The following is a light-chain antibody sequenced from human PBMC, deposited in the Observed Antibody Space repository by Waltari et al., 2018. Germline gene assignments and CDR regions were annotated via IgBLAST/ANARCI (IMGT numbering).Light chain of an antibody. CDR2: HAY. CDR3: QQRADWPLT. V-gene: IGKV3-11*01. CDR1: QSIQRY. J-gene: IGKJ4*01. Sequence: EIVLTQSPATLSLSPGGRATLSCRASQSIQRYLGWYQQKPGQAPRLLIYHAYNRATGFPARFSGSGSETDFTLTISSLEPEDSAIYYCQQRADWPLTFGGGTTVEIK.